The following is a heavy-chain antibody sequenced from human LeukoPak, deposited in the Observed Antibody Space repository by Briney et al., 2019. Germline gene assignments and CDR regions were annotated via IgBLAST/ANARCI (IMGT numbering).Heavy chain of an antibody. J-gene: IGHJ3*02. CDR1: GFTFSSYD. CDR2: ICTAGDT. V-gene: IGHV3-13*04. D-gene: IGHD6-19*01. CDR3: ARDSSALGAFDI. Sequence: GGSLRLSCAASGFTFSSYDMHWVRQATGKGLEWVSAICTAGDTYYPGSVKGRFTISRENAKNSLYLQMNSLRAGDTAVYYCARDSSALGAFDIWGQGTMVTASS.